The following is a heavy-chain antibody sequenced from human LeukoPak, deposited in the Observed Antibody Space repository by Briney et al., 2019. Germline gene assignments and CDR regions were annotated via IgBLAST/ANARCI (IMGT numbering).Heavy chain of an antibody. D-gene: IGHD3-22*01. V-gene: IGHV4-39*01. CDR2: IYYSGST. J-gene: IGHJ4*02. CDR3: ARQRDYSDRSGRALNYFDY. Sequence: SETLSLTCTVSGGSISSSDSYWGWIRQPPGKGLEWIGSIYYSGSTYYNPSLKSRVTASVDTSRIQFSLKLTSVTAADTAVYYCARQRDYSDRSGRALNYFDYWGQGTLVTVSS. CDR1: GGSISSSDSY.